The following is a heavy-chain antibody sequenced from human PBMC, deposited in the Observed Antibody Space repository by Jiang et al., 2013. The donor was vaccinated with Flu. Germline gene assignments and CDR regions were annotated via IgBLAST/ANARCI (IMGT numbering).Heavy chain of an antibody. V-gene: IGHV1-69*17. CDR3: ARGVSRITFGGVILGDAFDI. D-gene: IGHD3-16*01. J-gene: IGHJ3*02. Sequence: ILCSGLSNHAQKLQGRVTVTADTSTTTVYMELSSLRPDDTAVYYCARGVSRITFGGVILGDAFDIWGQGTKVTVSS. CDR2: ILCSGLS.